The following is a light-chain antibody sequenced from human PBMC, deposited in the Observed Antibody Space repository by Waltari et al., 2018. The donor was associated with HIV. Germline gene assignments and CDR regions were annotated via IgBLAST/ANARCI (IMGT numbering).Light chain of an antibody. CDR2: VAS. CDR3: QQFHDWPLYT. Sequence: TQSPATLSVSPGDKITLSCRASQNIGSKLAWYQHQPGQAPWRLTSVASTRAPGAPARFSGSRFGTDFTLTINNLESGDFAIYYCQQFHDWPLYTFGQGTKLE. CDR1: QNIGSK. J-gene: IGKJ2*01. V-gene: IGKV3-15*01.